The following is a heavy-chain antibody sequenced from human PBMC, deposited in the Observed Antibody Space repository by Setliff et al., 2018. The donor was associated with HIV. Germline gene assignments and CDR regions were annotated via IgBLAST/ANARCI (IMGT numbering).Heavy chain of an antibody. CDR3: ARLFKGGRHYYDSSGYLSYMDV. D-gene: IGHD3-22*01. J-gene: IGHJ6*03. Sequence: PGESLKISCKASGYSFNNYYIGWARQKPGQGLEWMGVIYPGDFDTRYSPSFQGQVTISADRSISTAYLQWSSLKASDTAIYYCARLFKGGRHYYDSSGYLSYMDVWGKGTTVTVSS. CDR1: GYSFNNYY. V-gene: IGHV5-51*01. CDR2: IYPGDFDT.